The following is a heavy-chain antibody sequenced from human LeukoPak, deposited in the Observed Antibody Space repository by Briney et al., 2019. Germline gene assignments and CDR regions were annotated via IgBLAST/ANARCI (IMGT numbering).Heavy chain of an antibody. J-gene: IGHJ4*02. D-gene: IGHD3-9*01. CDR1: GFTFSSYW. V-gene: IGHV3-7*01. CDR2: IKQDGSAK. CDR3: ARILTGYDAFDC. Sequence: GGSLRLSCAASGFTFSSYWMSWVRQAPGKGLEWVANIKQDGSAKYYVDSVKGRFTISRDNAKNSLYLQMNTLRAEDTAVYYCARILTGYDAFDCWGQGTLVTVSS.